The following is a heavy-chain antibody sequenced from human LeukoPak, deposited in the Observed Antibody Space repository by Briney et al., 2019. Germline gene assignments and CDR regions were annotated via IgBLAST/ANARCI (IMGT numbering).Heavy chain of an antibody. V-gene: IGHV1-18*01. D-gene: IGHD6-13*01. J-gene: IGHJ4*02. CDR3: ALSPSRSWRPLDY. Sequence: ASVKVSCKASGYLFSSYGTSYGFSWVRQAPGQGLEWMGWITADNGNTNFAQKLQGRLTMTTDTSTSTAYMKLRSLRSDDTAVYYCALSPSRSWRPLDYWGQGTLVTVSS. CDR1: GYLFSSYG. CDR2: ITADNGNT.